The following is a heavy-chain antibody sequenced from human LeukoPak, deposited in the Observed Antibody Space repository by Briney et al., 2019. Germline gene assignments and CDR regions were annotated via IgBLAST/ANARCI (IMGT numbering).Heavy chain of an antibody. Sequence: SETLSLTCTVSGGSISSGGYYWSWISQHPGKGLEWIGYIYYSGSTYYNPSLKSRVTISVDTTKNQFSLKLSSVTAADTAVYYCARGTTVTYWFDPWGQGTLVTVSS. J-gene: IGHJ5*02. CDR1: GGSISSGGYY. V-gene: IGHV4-31*03. CDR2: IYYSGST. CDR3: ARGTTVTYWFDP. D-gene: IGHD4-17*01.